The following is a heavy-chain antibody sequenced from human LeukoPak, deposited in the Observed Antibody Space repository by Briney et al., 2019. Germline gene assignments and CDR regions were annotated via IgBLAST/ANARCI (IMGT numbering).Heavy chain of an antibody. CDR3: AGGYCSSASCRSDYYYYYGMDV. J-gene: IGHJ6*02. CDR1: GDSISSSHYY. V-gene: IGHV4-61*05. D-gene: IGHD2-2*01. CDR2: IHYSGST. Sequence: SETLSLTCTVSGDSISSSHYYWGWIRQSPGKGLEWIGYIHYSGSTKYNSSLKSRVTISVDTSKNQFSLKLSSVTAADTAVYYCAGGYCSSASCRSDYYYYYGMDVWGQGTTVTVSS.